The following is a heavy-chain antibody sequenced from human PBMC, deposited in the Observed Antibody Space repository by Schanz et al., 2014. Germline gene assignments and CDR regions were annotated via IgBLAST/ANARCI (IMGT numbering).Heavy chain of an antibody. D-gene: IGHD3-10*01. CDR2: ISGSGGST. Sequence: EVHLVESGGGLVQPGRSLRLSCAASGFTLSNYAMSWVRQAPGKGLEWVSAISGSGGSTYYADSVKGRFTISRDNSKNTLYLQMNSLRAEDTAVYYCARPALWFGDNCFDPWGQGTLVTVSS. J-gene: IGHJ5*02. CDR1: GFTLSNYA. CDR3: ARPALWFGDNCFDP. V-gene: IGHV3-23*04.